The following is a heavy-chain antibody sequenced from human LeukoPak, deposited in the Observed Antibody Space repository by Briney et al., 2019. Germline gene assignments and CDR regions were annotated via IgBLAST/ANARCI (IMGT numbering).Heavy chain of an antibody. Sequence: GESLKISCKGSGYSFTTYWIGWVRQMPGKGLEGMGIIYPDDSDTRYSPSFQGQVTISADKSISTAYLQWSSLKASDTDMYYCARRREYYYGSGSYWYFDSWGQGTLVTVSS. V-gene: IGHV5-51*01. CDR1: GYSFTTYW. J-gene: IGHJ4*02. CDR2: IYPDDSDT. D-gene: IGHD3-10*01. CDR3: ARRREYYYGSGSYWYFDS.